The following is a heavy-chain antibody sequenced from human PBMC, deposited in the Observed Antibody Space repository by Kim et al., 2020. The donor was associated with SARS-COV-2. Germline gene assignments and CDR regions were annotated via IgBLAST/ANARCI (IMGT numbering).Heavy chain of an antibody. V-gene: IGHV4-59*01. CDR2: IYYSGST. CDR1: GGSISSYY. D-gene: IGHD3-10*01. J-gene: IGHJ4*02. Sequence: SETLSLTCTVSGGSISSYYWSWIRQPPGKGLEWIGYIYYSGSTNYNPSLKSRVTISVDTSKNQFSLKLSSVTAADTAVYYCASFYYGSGRADYWGQGTLVTVSS. CDR3: ASFYYGSGRADY.